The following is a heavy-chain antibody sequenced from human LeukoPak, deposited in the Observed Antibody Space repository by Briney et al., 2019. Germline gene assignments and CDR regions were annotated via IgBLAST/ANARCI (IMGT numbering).Heavy chain of an antibody. CDR2: ISYDGTNK. CDR1: GLTFSRSA. CDR3: AKGSSTGIWVQLELDAFDI. J-gene: IGHJ3*02. Sequence: GRSLRLSCAASGLTFSRSAMHWVRQAPGKGLEWVAVISYDGTNKYYEDSVKGRFTISRDSSKSALYLQMNSLRAEDTAVYYCAKGSSTGIWVQLELDAFDIWGQGTMVTVSS. V-gene: IGHV3-30*18. D-gene: IGHD1-1*01.